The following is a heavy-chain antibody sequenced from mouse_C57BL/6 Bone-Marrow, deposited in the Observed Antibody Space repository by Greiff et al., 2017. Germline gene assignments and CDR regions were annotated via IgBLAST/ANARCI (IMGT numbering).Heavy chain of an antibody. CDR2: IHPNSGST. V-gene: IGHV1-64*01. CDR3: ARPITTRDYFDY. CDR1: GYTFTSYW. J-gene: IGHJ2*01. Sequence: LQQPGAELVKPGASVKLSCKASGYTFTSYWMHWVKQRPGQGLEWIGMIHPNSGSTNYNEKFKSKATLTVDKSSSTAYMQLSSLTSEDSAVYYCARPITTRDYFDYWGQGTTLTVSS. D-gene: IGHD1-2*01.